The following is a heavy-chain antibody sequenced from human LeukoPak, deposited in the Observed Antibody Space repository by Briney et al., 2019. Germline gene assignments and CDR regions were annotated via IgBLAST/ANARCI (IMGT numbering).Heavy chain of an antibody. CDR3: ASDKRITMVRGGPDMDV. D-gene: IGHD3-10*01. CDR1: GGSISSSSYY. CDR2: IYYSGST. V-gene: IGHV4-39*01. Sequence: SETLSLTCTVSGGSISSSSYYWGWIRQPPGKGLEWIGSIYYSGSTYYNPSLKSRVTISVDTSKDQFSLKLSSVTAADTAVYYCASDKRITMVRGGPDMDVWGKGTTVTVSS. J-gene: IGHJ6*03.